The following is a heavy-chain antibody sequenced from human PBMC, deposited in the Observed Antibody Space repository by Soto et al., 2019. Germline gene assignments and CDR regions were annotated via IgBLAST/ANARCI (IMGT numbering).Heavy chain of an antibody. D-gene: IGHD3-10*01. V-gene: IGHV2-5*02. CDR1: GFSLSTSGVG. Sequence: QITLKESGPTLVKPTQTLTLTCTFSGFSLSTSGVGVGWIREPPGKALEWLALIYWDDDKRYSPSLKSRLTITKDTSKNQVVLTMTNMDPVDTATYYCAHIRFGEPLNWFDPWGQGTLVTVSS. J-gene: IGHJ5*02. CDR3: AHIRFGEPLNWFDP. CDR2: IYWDDDK.